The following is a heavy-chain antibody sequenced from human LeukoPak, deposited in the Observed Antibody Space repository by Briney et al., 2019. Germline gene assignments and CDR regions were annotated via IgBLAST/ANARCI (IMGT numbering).Heavy chain of an antibody. CDR1: GYSISSGYY. CDR2: IYHSGST. CDR3: ARRGDYYYYMDV. J-gene: IGHJ6*03. Sequence: SETLSLTCTVSGYSISSGYYWGWIRQPPGKGLEWIGSIYHSGSTYYNPSLKSRVTISVDTSKNQFSLKLSSVTAADTAVYCCARRGDYYYYMDVWGKGTTVTISS. V-gene: IGHV4-38-2*02. D-gene: IGHD3-10*01.